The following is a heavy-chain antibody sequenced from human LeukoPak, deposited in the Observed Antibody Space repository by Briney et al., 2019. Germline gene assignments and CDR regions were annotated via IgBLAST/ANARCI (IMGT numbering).Heavy chain of an antibody. J-gene: IGHJ4*02. CDR2: INPNSGGT. V-gene: IGHV1-2*02. D-gene: IGHD2-2*01. Sequence: ASVKVSCKASEYIFIDYYMHWVRQAPGQGLEWMGWINPNSGGTNYAQKFQGRVTMTRDTSISTAYMELNRLRSDDTAVYYCARDREDIAVVPAAMGYWGQGTLVTVS. CDR1: EYIFIDYY. CDR3: ARDREDIAVVPAAMGY.